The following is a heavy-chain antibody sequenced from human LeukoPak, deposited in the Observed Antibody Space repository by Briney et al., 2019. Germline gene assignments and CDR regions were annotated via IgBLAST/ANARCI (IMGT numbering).Heavy chain of an antibody. Sequence: PSETLSLTCTVSGGSIRSYHWSWIRQPPGKGLEWIGYIYYSGSTKYNPSLKSRVTISVDTSKNQFSLKLSSVNAADTAVYYCARGRDYYDSSGYYYWFDPWGQGTLVTVSS. V-gene: IGHV4-59*01. CDR1: GGSIRSYH. CDR3: ARGRDYYDSSGYYYWFDP. CDR2: IYYSGST. D-gene: IGHD3-22*01. J-gene: IGHJ5*02.